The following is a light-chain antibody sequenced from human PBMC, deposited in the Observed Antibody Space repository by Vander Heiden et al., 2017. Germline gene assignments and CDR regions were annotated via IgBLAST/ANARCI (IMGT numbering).Light chain of an antibody. Sequence: DIQMTQSPSTLSASVGDRVTITCRASQVITNFLAWYQQKPGKVPKLLIYAASTLQSGVPSRFSGSGSGTEFTLTINNLQPEDVATYYCQRYYSMPLTFGQGTKVEIK. V-gene: IGKV1-27*01. CDR2: AAS. CDR3: QRYYSMPLT. CDR1: QVITNF. J-gene: IGKJ1*01.